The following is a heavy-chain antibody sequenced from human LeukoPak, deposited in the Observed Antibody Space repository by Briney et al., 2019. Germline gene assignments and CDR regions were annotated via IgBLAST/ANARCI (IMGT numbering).Heavy chain of an antibody. J-gene: IGHJ5*02. Sequence: GASVKVSCKASGGTFSSYAISWVRQAPGQGLEWMGGIIPIFGTANYAQKFQGRVTTTADKSTSTAYMELRSLRSEDTAVYYCARGRPTTSIAAAGVNWFDPWGQGTLVTVSS. D-gene: IGHD6-13*01. CDR1: GGTFSSYA. CDR3: ARGRPTTSIAAAGVNWFDP. V-gene: IGHV1-69*06. CDR2: IIPIFGTA.